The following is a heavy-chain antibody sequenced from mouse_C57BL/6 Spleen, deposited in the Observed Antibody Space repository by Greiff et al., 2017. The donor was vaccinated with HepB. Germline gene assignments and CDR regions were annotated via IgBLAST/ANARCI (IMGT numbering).Heavy chain of an antibody. CDR1: GFNIKDDY. J-gene: IGHJ3*01. CDR2: IDPENGDT. CDR3: TAALDGFAY. Sequence: VQLKQSGAELVRPGASVKLSCTASGFNIKDDYMHWVKQRPEQGLEWIGWIDPENGDTEYASKFQGKATITADTSSNTAYLQLSSLTSEDTAVYYCTAALDGFAYWGQGTLVTVSA. V-gene: IGHV14-4*01.